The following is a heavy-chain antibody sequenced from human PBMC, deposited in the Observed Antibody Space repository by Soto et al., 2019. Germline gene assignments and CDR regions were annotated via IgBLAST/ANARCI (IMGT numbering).Heavy chain of an antibody. V-gene: IGHV3-7*03. Sequence: GGSLRLSCAASGFTFSSYWMSWVRQAPGKGLEWVANIKQDGSEKYYVDSVKGRFTISRDNAKNSLYLQMNSLRAEDTAVYYCARDETEGEYSSSSKGPVGYYYYGMGVWGQGTTVTVSS. D-gene: IGHD6-6*01. CDR1: GFTFSSYW. J-gene: IGHJ6*02. CDR2: IKQDGSEK. CDR3: ARDETEGEYSSSSKGPVGYYYYGMGV.